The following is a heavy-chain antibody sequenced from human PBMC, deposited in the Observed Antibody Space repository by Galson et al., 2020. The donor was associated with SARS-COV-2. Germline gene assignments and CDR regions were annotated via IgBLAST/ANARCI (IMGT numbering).Heavy chain of an antibody. CDR2: INDGGRT. V-gene: IGHV4-34*01. Sequence: PSETLSLTCAVYGGTFSGYTWNWIRQSPGKGLEWIGEINDGGRTNYNPSLESRVGISVDTSKKQFSLKLSSVTAADTAVYHCARGRYPRADGILLWIYRIASSGVFDSWSQGTRVTVSS. D-gene: IGHD6-13*01. CDR3: ARGRYPRADGILLWIYRIASSGVFDS. CDR1: GGTFSGYT. J-gene: IGHJ4*02.